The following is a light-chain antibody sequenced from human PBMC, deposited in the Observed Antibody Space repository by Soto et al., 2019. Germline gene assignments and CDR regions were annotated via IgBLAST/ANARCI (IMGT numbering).Light chain of an antibody. V-gene: IGKV1-5*03. CDR1: QSIGAA. J-gene: IGKJ2*01. CDR3: QQYHIFLT. Sequence: TQSPGTLSLSPGERATLSCRASQSIGAALAWYQQKPGKAPDLLIYRTSTLESGVPSRFSGSGSGTEFTLAISSLQPDDFATYYCQQYHIFLTFGQGTKLEIK. CDR2: RTS.